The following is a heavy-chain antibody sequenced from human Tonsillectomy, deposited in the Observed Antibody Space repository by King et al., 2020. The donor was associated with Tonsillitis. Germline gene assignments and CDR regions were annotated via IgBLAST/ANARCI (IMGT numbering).Heavy chain of an antibody. Sequence: QLVQSGAEVKKPGASVKVSCKASGYTFSSYGISWVRQAPGQGLEWMGWISVYNGNTNYAQKLQDRVPMTTDTSTSTAYMELRSLRSDATAVYYCASSYYDTSGYYYFQHWGQGTLVTVSS. CDR2: ISVYNGNT. CDR1: GYTFSSYG. CDR3: ASSYYDTSGYYYFQH. J-gene: IGHJ1*01. D-gene: IGHD3-22*01. V-gene: IGHV1-18*01.